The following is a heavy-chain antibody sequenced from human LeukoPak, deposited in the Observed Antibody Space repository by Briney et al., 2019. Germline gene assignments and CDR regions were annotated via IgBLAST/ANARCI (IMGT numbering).Heavy chain of an antibody. CDR3: AREANSPTARYWYFDL. CDR1: GGSVSSYN. D-gene: IGHD2-21*01. CDR2: VYYSGST. Sequence: SETLSLTCTVSGGSVSSYNWSWMRPSPGKGLEWIGYVYYSGSTNSNPALKSRVTISLDTSENQFSLKLSSVTAADTAVYYCAREANSPTARYWYFDLWGRGTQVTVSS. V-gene: IGHV4-59*02. J-gene: IGHJ2*01.